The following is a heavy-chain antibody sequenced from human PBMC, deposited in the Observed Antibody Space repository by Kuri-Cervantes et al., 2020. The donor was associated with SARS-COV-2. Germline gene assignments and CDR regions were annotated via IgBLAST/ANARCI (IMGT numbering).Heavy chain of an antibody. D-gene: IGHD3-10*01. CDR2: ISAYNGNT. Sequence: ASVKVSCKASGYTFTSYGISWVRQAPGQGLEWMGWISAYNGNTNYAQKLQGRVTMTEDTSTDTAYMELSSLRSEDTAVYYCATVSLRLYYYGSGIAHWAQGTLITVSS. CDR1: GYTFTSYG. V-gene: IGHV1-18*04. J-gene: IGHJ4*02. CDR3: ATVSLRLYYYGSGIAH.